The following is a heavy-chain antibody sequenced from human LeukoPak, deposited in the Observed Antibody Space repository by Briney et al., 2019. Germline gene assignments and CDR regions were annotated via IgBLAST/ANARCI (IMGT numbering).Heavy chain of an antibody. D-gene: IGHD3-16*02. CDR1: GGSISSSSSY. V-gene: IGHV4-39*01. CDR3: ARLMITFGGVIGSGFDY. Sequence: PSETLSLTCTVSGGSISSSSSYWGWIRQPPGKGLEWIGSIYYSGSTYYNPSLKSRVTISVDTSKNQFSLKLSSVTAADTAVYYCARLMITFGGVIGSGFDYWGQGTLVTVSS. CDR2: IYYSGST. J-gene: IGHJ4*02.